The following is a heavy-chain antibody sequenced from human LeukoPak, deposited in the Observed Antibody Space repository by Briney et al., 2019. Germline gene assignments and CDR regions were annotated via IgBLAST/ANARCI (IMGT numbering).Heavy chain of an antibody. CDR3: ARVRGYYHEYLDL. J-gene: IGHJ2*01. V-gene: IGHV4-61*08. CDR2: IYYSGST. CDR1: GGSISSGGSY. D-gene: IGHD3-10*01. Sequence: PSETLSLTCTVSGGSISSGGSYWSWIRQPPGKGLEWIGYIYYSGSTNYNPSLKSRVTMSVDTSKNQFSLRLSSVTAADTAVYYCARVRGYYHEYLDLWGRGTLVTVSS.